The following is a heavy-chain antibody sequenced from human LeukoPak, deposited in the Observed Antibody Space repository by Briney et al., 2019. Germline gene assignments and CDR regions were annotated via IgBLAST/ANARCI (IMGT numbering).Heavy chain of an antibody. J-gene: IGHJ3*02. V-gene: IGHV4-59*08. CDR2: ISCSGST. CDR3: ARPVPADAFDI. Sequence: SETLSLTCTVSGGSISSFYWSWIRQPPGKGLEWIGYISCSGSTNYNPSLKRRVTISVDTSKNQFSLKLSSVTVADPAVYYCARPVPADAFDIGGRGTLVTVSS. CDR1: GGSISSFY.